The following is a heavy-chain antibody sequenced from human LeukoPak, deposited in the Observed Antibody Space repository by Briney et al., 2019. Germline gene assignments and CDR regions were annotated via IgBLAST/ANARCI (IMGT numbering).Heavy chain of an antibody. CDR2: ISGSGGST. CDR1: GFTFSSYA. D-gene: IGHD2-15*01. CDR3: ARGTPYPGTPTDY. Sequence: GGSLRLSCAASGFTFSSYAMSWVRQAPGKGLEWVSAISGSGGSTYYADSVKGRFTISRDNSKNALYLQMNSLRAEDTAVYYCARGTPYPGTPTDYWGQGTLVTVSS. J-gene: IGHJ4*02. V-gene: IGHV3-23*01.